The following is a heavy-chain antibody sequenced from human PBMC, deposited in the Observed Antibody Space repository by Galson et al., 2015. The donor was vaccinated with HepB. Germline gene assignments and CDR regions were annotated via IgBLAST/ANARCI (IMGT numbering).Heavy chain of an antibody. CDR1: GYSFTSYW. CDR2: IYPGDTDT. J-gene: IGHJ6*02. D-gene: IGHD2-15*01. V-gene: IGHV5-51*01. Sequence: QSGAEVKKPGESLKISCKGSGYSFTSYWIGWVRQMPGKGLEWMGIIYPGDTDTRYSPSFQGQVTISADKSISTAYLQWSSLKASDTAMYYCARFPPAGVVVAATTYYYYGMDVWGQGTTVTVSS. CDR3: ARFPPAGVVVAATTYYYYGMDV.